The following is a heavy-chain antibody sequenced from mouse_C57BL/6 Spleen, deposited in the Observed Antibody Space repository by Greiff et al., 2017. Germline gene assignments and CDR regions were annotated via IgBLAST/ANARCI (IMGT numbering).Heavy chain of an antibody. CDR1: GYTFTSYW. J-gene: IGHJ1*03. D-gene: IGHD1-1*01. V-gene: IGHV1-64*01. CDR2: IHPNSGST. CDR3: ARGDYYGSSPYWYFDV. Sequence: QVQLQQPGAELVKPGASVKLSCTASGYTFTSYWMHWVKQRPGQGLEWIGMIHPNSGSTNYNEKFKSKATLTVDKSSSTAYLQLSSLTSEDAAVYYCARGDYYGSSPYWYFDVWGTGTTVTVSS.